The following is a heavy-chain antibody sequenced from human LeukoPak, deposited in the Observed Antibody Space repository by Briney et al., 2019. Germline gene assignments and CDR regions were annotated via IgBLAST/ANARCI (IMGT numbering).Heavy chain of an antibody. CDR2: INPNSGGT. CDR1: GYTFTGYY. CDR3: ARSDTTMVRGVITPLGY. Sequence: ASVKVSCKASGYTFTGYYMHWVQQASGQGLEWMGWINPNSGGTNYAQKFQGRVTMTRDTSISTAYMELSRLRSDDTAVYYCARSDTTMVRGVITPLGYWGQGTLVTVSS. J-gene: IGHJ4*02. D-gene: IGHD3-10*01. V-gene: IGHV1-2*02.